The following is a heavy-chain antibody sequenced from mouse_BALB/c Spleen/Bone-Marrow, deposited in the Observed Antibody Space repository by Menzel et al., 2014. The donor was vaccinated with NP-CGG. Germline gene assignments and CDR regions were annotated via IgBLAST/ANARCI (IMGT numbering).Heavy chain of an antibody. D-gene: IGHD1-1*01. CDR3: ANYYYGYYFDS. CDR1: GFNIKDTY. Sequence: VQLQQPGAELVKPGASVKLSCTASGFNIKDTYMHWVKQRPERGLEWIGRIDPANGNTKYDPKFQGKATITADTSSNTAYLQLSSLTPEDTAVYYCANYYYGYYFDSWGQGTTLTVSS. V-gene: IGHV14-3*02. J-gene: IGHJ2*01. CDR2: IDPANGNT.